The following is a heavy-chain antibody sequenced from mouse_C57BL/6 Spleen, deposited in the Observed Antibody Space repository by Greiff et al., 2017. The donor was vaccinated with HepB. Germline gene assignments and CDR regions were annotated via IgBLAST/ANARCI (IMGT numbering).Heavy chain of an antibody. D-gene: IGHD2-2*01. J-gene: IGHJ2*01. CDR3: ARYGYDGGYFDY. V-gene: IGHV3-6*01. CDR2: ISYDGSN. CDR1: GYSITSGYY. Sequence: EVKLQESGPGLVKPSQSLSLPCSVTGYSITSGYYWNWIRQFPGNKLEWLGYISYDGSNNYNPSLKNRISITRDTSKNQFFLKFNSVTTEDTATYYCARYGYDGGYFDYWGQGTTLTVSS.